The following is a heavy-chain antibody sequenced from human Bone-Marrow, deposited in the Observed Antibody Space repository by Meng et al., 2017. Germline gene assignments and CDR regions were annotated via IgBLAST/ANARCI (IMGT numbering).Heavy chain of an antibody. D-gene: IGHD4-23*01. CDR2: ITWNSGRV. J-gene: IGHJ1*01. Sequence: GGSLRLSCAASGLTFDDYAIDWVRQAPGKGLEWVSGITWNSGRVGYADSVKGRFTISRDNAKNSLYLQMDSLRPEDTALYYCVQDRTYDFGANSYFQHWGQGTLVTVSS. CDR3: VQDRTYDFGANSYFQH. CDR1: GLTFDDYA. V-gene: IGHV3-9*01.